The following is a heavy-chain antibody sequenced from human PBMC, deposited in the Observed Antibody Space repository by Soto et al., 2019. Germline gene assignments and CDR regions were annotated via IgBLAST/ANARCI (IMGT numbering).Heavy chain of an antibody. CDR2: ISYDGSNK. CDR3: ATEGYYDSSGHSLSPYYYYGMDV. J-gene: IGHJ6*02. Sequence: GGSLRLSCAASGFTFSSYAMHWVRQAPGKGLEWVAVISYDGSNKYYADSVKGRFTISRDNSKNTLYLQMNSLRAEDTAVYYCATEGYYDSSGHSLSPYYYYGMDVWGQGTTVTVSS. V-gene: IGHV3-30-3*01. CDR1: GFTFSSYA. D-gene: IGHD3-22*01.